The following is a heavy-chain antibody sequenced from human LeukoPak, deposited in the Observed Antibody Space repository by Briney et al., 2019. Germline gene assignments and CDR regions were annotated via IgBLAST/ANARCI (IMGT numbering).Heavy chain of an antibody. J-gene: IGHJ4*02. CDR3: ARATASVFDY. Sequence: GGSLRLSCAASGFTFSSYAMHWVRQAPGKGLEWVAVISYDGSNKYYADPVKGRFTISRDNAKNSLYLQMNSLRGEDTAVYYCARATASVFDYWGQGTLVTVSS. D-gene: IGHD2-21*02. V-gene: IGHV3-30-3*01. CDR2: ISYDGSNK. CDR1: GFTFSSYA.